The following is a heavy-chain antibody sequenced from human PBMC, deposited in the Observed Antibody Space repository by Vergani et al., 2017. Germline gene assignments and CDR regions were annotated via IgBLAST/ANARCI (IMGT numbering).Heavy chain of an antibody. D-gene: IGHD5-12*01. J-gene: IGHJ3*02. V-gene: IGHV3-48*03. CDR3: AKDRHIVATNDAFDI. Sequence: EVQLVESGGGLVQPGGSLRLSCAASGFTFSSYEMNWVRQAPGPGLEWVSFISTSGSTIYYADSVKGRFTISRDNAKNSLYLQMNSLRAEDTAVYYCAKDRHIVATNDAFDIWGQGTMVTVSS. CDR1: GFTFSSYE. CDR2: ISTSGSTI.